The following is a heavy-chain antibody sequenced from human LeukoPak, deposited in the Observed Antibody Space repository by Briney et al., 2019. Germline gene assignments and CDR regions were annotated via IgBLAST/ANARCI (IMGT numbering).Heavy chain of an antibody. V-gene: IGHV4-31*03. J-gene: IGHJ4*02. D-gene: IGHD5-18*01. CDR1: GGSISSGGYY. CDR3: ASRHPVSHEHRGYSYV. Sequence: SQTLSLTCTVSGGSISSGGYYWSWIRQHPGKGLEWIGYIYYSGSTNYNPSLKSRVTISVDTSKNQFSLKLSSVTAADTAVYYCASRHPVSHEHRGYSYVWGQGTLVTVSS. CDR2: IYYSGST.